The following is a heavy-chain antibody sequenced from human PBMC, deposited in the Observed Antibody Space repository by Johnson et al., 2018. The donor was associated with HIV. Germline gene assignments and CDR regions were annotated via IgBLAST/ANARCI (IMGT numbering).Heavy chain of an antibody. V-gene: IGHV3-30*18. CDR2: TSYDGSKK. Sequence: QVQLVESGGGVVQPGRSLRLSCAASAFSFSSYGMHWVRQAPGKGLEWVAVTSYDGSKKHYADSVKGRFTISRDNSKNTLYLQMNSLRAEDTAVYYCAKPLEMATISDAFDIWGQGTMVTVSS. CDR1: AFSFSSYG. J-gene: IGHJ3*02. D-gene: IGHD5-24*01. CDR3: AKPLEMATISDAFDI.